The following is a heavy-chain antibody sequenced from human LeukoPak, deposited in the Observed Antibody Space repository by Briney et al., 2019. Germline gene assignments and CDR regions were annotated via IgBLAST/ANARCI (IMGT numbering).Heavy chain of an antibody. V-gene: IGHV3-48*03. CDR3: AAVGRSTRPGH. Sequence: GSLRLSCAASGFSFGDYAMGWVRQAPGKGLEWISYISNGASTIYYADSVKGRFTISRDNPKSPLYLQMNSLRAEDTAVYYCAAVGRSTRPGHWGQGTLVTVSS. J-gene: IGHJ4*02. CDR2: ISNGASTI. CDR1: GFSFGDYA. D-gene: IGHD6-13*01.